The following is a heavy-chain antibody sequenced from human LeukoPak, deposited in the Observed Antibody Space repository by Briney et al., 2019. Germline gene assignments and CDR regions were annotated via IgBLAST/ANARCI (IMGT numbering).Heavy chain of an antibody. CDR2: ITTNTGSP. V-gene: IGHV7-4-1*02. D-gene: IGHD6-13*01. Sequence: ASVKVSCKASGYTFTSYAINWVRQAPGQGLEWMGWITTNTGSPTYAQGFTGRFVFSLDTSVSTAYLQISSLEAEGTAMYYCARVEEYSSSWYASYWGQGTLVTVSS. J-gene: IGHJ4*02. CDR3: ARVEEYSSSWYASY. CDR1: GYTFTSYA.